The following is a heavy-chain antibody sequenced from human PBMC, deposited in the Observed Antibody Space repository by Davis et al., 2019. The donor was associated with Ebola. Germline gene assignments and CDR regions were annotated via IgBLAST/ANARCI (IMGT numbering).Heavy chain of an antibody. Sequence: PGGSLRLSCAVSGGSVSNTNWWSWVRQAPGKGLEWIGEIHHSGSTHYNPSLKSRVTMSVDKSKKQFSLKLRSVTDADTAVYYCARDVATISGTTGAFDIWGQGTMVTVSS. CDR2: IHHSGST. V-gene: IGHV4-4*02. D-gene: IGHD1-20*01. J-gene: IGHJ3*02. CDR1: GGSVSNTNW. CDR3: ARDVATISGTTGAFDI.